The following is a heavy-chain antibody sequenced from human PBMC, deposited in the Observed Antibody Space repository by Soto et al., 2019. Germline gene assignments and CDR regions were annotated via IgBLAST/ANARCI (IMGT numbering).Heavy chain of an antibody. J-gene: IGHJ4*02. D-gene: IGHD6-6*01. V-gene: IGHV3-11*01. CDR2: ISSSGSTI. Sequence: GGSLRLSCAASGFTFSDYYMSWIRQAPGKGLEWVSYISSSGSTIYYADSVKGRFTISRDNAKNSLYLQMNSLRAEDTAVYYCASLSEQLVRYFDYWGQGTLVTVSS. CDR1: GFTFSDYY. CDR3: ASLSEQLVRYFDY.